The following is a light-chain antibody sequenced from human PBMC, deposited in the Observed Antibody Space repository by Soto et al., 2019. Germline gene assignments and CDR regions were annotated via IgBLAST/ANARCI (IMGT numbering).Light chain of an antibody. V-gene: IGKV2-30*02. CDR3: MQGPHWPYT. CDR2: KVS. J-gene: IGKJ2*01. CDR1: QSLVHSDGNTY. Sequence: DVVMTQSPLSLPVTLGQPASISCRSSQSLVHSDGNTYLNWFQQWPGQSPRRLIYKVSNRDSGVPDRFSGSGSGSDFTLKISRVEAEDVGIHFCMQGPHWPYTFGQGTKREIK.